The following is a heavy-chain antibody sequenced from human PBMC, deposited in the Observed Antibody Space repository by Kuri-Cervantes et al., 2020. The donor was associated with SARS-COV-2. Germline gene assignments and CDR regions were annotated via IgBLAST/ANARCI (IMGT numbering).Heavy chain of an antibody. CDR2: ISAYNGNT. CDR3: ARDLERQGYCSSTSCSIDY. D-gene: IGHD2-2*01. Sequence: ASVKVSCKASGYTFTSYGISWVRQAPGQGLEWMGWISAYNGNTNYAQKLQGRVTMTTDTSTSTAYMELRSLRSADTAVYYCARDLERQGYCSSTSCSIDYWGQGTLVTVSS. J-gene: IGHJ4*02. V-gene: IGHV1-18*04. CDR1: GYTFTSYG.